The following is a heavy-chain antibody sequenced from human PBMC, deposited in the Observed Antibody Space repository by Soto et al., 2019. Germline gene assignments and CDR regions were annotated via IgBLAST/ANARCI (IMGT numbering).Heavy chain of an antibody. D-gene: IGHD5-12*01. Sequence: GGSLRLSCAASGFTFSNYGMHWVRQAPGKGLEWVAVIWYDGSNKYYADSVKGRFTISRDNSKNTLYLQMNSLRAEDTAVYYCPRNPAATTPFDYWGQGTLVTVSS. CDR2: IWYDGSNK. J-gene: IGHJ4*02. V-gene: IGHV3-33*01. CDR1: GFTFSNYG. CDR3: PRNPAATTPFDY.